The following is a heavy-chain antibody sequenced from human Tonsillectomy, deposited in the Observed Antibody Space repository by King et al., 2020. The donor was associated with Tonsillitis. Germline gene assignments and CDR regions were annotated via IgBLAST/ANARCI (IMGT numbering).Heavy chain of an antibody. J-gene: IGHJ6*02. CDR2: ISYDGRNK. Sequence: VQLVQSGGGVVQPGRSLRLSCAASGFTFSSYGMHWVRQAPGKGLEWVAFISYDGRNKYYADSVKGRFTISRDNSKNTLYLQRNSLRAEDTAVYYCAKDSCSGGSWYADYYGMDVWGQGTTVTVS. CDR1: GFTFSSYG. CDR3: AKDSCSGGSWYADYYGMDV. V-gene: IGHV3-30*18. D-gene: IGHD2-15*01.